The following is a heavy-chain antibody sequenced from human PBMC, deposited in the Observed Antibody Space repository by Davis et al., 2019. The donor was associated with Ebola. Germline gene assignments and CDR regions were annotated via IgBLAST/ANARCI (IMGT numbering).Heavy chain of an antibody. CDR2: IYYSGST. CDR1: GGSISSYY. D-gene: IGHD1-1*01. J-gene: IGHJ5*02. V-gene: IGHV4-59*01. CDR3: ARDLWKWQS. Sequence: MPSETLSLTCTVSGGSISSYYWSWIRQPPGKGLEWIGYIYYSGSTNYNPSLKSRVTISVDTSKNQFSLKLSSVTAADTAVYYCARDLWKWQSWGRGTLVTVSS.